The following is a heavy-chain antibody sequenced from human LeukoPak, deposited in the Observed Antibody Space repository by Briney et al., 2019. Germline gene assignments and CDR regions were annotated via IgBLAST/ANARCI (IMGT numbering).Heavy chain of an antibody. Sequence: PGGSLRLSCAASGFTFSSYSVNWVRQAPGKGLEWVSYISSSSSTIYYADSVKGRFTISRDNAKNSLYLQMNSLRAEDTAVYYCARATKYQLPHFDYWGQGTLVTVSS. V-gene: IGHV3-48*01. CDR2: ISSSSSTI. J-gene: IGHJ4*02. CDR3: ARATKYQLPHFDY. D-gene: IGHD2-2*01. CDR1: GFTFSSYS.